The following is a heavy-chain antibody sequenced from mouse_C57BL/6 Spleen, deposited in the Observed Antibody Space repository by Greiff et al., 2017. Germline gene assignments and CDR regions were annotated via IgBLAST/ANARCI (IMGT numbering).Heavy chain of an antibody. CDR1: GYTFTSYW. V-gene: IGHV1-80*01. CDR2: IYPGDGDT. CDR3: ARRSTLYYFDY. Sequence: QVQLQQPGAELVKPGASVKMSCKASGYTFTSYWMNWVKQRPGKGLEWIGQIYPGDGDTNYNGKFKGKATLTADKSSSTAYMQLSSLTSEDSAVYFCARRSTLYYFDYWGQGTTLTVSS. J-gene: IGHJ2*01. D-gene: IGHD2-1*01.